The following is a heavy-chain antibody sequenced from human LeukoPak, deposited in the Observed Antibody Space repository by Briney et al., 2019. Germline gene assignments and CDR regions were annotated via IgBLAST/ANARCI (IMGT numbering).Heavy chain of an antibody. V-gene: IGHV4-59*08. CDR3: ARLKVEGFRFDY. CDR2: IHYSGST. J-gene: IGHJ4*02. CDR1: GASISSYY. Sequence: SETLSLTCTVSGASISSYYWTWIRQPPGKGLEWIGYIHYSGSTNYNPSLKSRVTISVDTSKNQFSLKLSSVTAADTAVYYCARLKVEGFRFDYWGQGTLVTVSS.